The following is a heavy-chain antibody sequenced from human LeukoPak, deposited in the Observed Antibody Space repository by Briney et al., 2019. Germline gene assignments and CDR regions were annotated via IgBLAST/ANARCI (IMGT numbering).Heavy chain of an antibody. J-gene: IGHJ4*02. CDR2: IYYSGST. CDR1: GDSISSTTYY. CDR3: ARATSIQPGLGSYFDY. Sequence: PSETLSLTCTVSGDSISSTTYYWGWIRQPPGKGLEWIGTIYYSGSTYYNPSLKSRVTISVDTSKNQFSLNLSSVTAADTAVYYCARATSIQPGLGSYFDYWGQGTLVTVSS. V-gene: IGHV4-39*07. D-gene: IGHD5-18*01.